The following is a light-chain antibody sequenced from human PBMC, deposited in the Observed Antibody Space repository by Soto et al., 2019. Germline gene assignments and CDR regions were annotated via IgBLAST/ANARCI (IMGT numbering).Light chain of an antibody. CDR1: QSVTSGD. CDR3: QQYGNFPRK. V-gene: IGKV3-20*01. Sequence: EIVLTQSPGTLSLSPGETATLSCRASQSVTSGDLAWYQQKPGQAPRLLIYRASSRVTGIPDRFSGSGSGTDFTLSISRLEPEDFAVYYCQQYGNFPRKFGQGNKVEIK. CDR2: RAS. J-gene: IGKJ1*01.